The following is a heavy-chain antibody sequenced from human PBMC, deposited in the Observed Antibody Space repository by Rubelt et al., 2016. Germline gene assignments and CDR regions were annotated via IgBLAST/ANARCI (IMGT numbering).Heavy chain of an antibody. J-gene: IGHJ4*01. V-gene: IGHV1-18*01. Sequence: QVKLVQSGADVKKPGASVKVSCKTSGYTFGFFAINWVRQAPGQGLEWVGWMHPYEGDPNPSQKFQDRFTLTTDTSTGTAYMELRSLKSDDTAVYYCARYHSGVQWSDYWGQGTLVTVSS. CDR2: MHPYEGDP. CDR3: ARYHSGVQWSDY. CDR1: GYTFGFFA. D-gene: IGHD2-15*01.